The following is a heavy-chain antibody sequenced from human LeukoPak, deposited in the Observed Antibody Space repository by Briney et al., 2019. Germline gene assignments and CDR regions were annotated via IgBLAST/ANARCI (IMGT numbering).Heavy chain of an antibody. V-gene: IGHV3-21*01. J-gene: IGHJ4*02. Sequence: GGSLRLSCAASGFTFSSYVMSWVRQAPGKGLEWVSAISGSSSYIYYADSVKGRFTISRDNAKNSLYLQMNSLRAEDTAVYYCARDHLHTYYYDSSGYAFDYWGQGTLVTVSS. CDR3: ARDHLHTYYYDSSGYAFDY. CDR1: GFTFSSYV. D-gene: IGHD3-22*01. CDR2: ISGSSSYI.